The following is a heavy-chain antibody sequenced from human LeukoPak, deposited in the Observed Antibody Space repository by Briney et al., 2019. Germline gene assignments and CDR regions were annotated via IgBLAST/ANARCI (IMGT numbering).Heavy chain of an antibody. CDR2: VYSDGSRI. CDR1: GFTFSNHW. V-gene: IGHV3-74*01. Sequence: GESLRLSCAVSGFTFSNHWMHWVRQAPGKGPEWISRVYSDGSRILYAESVKGRFTISRDNTQNTLFLQIDSLRVEDTAVYYCARGDAAAVGSPVVLFDSWGQGTLVTVSS. CDR3: ARGDAAAVGSPVVLFDS. D-gene: IGHD6-13*01. J-gene: IGHJ4*02.